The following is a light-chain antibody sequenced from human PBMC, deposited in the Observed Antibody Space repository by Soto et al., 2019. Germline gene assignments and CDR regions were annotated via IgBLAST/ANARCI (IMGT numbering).Light chain of an antibody. V-gene: IGKV1-5*03. J-gene: IGKJ1*01. CDR1: QSVNSW. CDR2: KAS. Sequence: DIQMTQSPSTLSASVGDRVTITCRASQSVNSWLAWYQQKPGKAPKLLIYKASNLENGVPSRFRGSGSGTKFTLTISGLQPDDFASYYCQQYNNYSGTFGQGTKVEIK. CDR3: QQYNNYSGT.